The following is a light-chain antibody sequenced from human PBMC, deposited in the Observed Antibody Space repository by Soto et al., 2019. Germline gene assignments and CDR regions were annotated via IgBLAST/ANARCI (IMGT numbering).Light chain of an antibody. CDR3: SSYTSSSTYV. CDR1: SSDVGGYNY. CDR2: DVT. J-gene: IGLJ1*01. Sequence: QPASVSGSPGQSITISCTGTSSDVGGYNYVSWYQQHPGKAPKLMIYDVTNRPSGVSNRFSGSKSGNTASLTISGLQAEDEADYYCSSYTSSSTYVFGTGTKLTVL. V-gene: IGLV2-14*01.